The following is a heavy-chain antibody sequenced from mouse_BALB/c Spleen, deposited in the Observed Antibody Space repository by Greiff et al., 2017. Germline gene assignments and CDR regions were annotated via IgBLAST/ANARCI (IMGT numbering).Heavy chain of an antibody. CDR3: ARGSLLRLFDY. V-gene: IGHV2-4-1*01. D-gene: IGHD1-2*01. CDR1: GFSLTSYG. J-gene: IGHJ2*01. Sequence: VQLQESGPGLVQPSQSLSITCTVSGFSLTSYGVHWVRQSPGKGLEWLGVIWGGGSTDYNAAFISRLSISKDNSKSQVFFKMNSLQADDTAIYYCARGSLLRLFDYWGQGTTLTVSS. CDR2: IWGGGST.